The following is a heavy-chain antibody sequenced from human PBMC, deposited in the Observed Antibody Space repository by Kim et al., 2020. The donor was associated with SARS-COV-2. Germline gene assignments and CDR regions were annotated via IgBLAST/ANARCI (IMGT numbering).Heavy chain of an antibody. Sequence: ASVKVSCKASGYTFTSYGISWVRQAPGQGLEWMGWISADNGNTNYAQKLQGRVTMTTDTSTSTAYMELRSLRSDDTAVYYCARDHRATIFGVVIIHGMDVWGQGTTVTVSS. CDR2: ISADNGNT. CDR1: GYTFTSYG. J-gene: IGHJ6*02. V-gene: IGHV1-18*01. D-gene: IGHD3-3*01. CDR3: ARDHRATIFGVVIIHGMDV.